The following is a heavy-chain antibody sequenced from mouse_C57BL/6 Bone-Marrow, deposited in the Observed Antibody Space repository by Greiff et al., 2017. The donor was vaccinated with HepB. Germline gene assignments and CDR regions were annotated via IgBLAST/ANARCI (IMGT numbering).Heavy chain of an antibody. D-gene: IGHD2-5*01. Sequence: VQLQQSGTVLARPGASVKMSCKTSGYTFTSYWMHWVKQRPGQGLEWIGAIYPGNSDTSYNQKFKGKAKLTAVTSASTAYMELSSLTNEDSAVYYCTRPGAYSNYGFAYWGQGTLVTVSA. CDR2: IYPGNSDT. V-gene: IGHV1-5*01. CDR3: TRPGAYSNYGFAY. J-gene: IGHJ3*01. CDR1: GYTFTSYW.